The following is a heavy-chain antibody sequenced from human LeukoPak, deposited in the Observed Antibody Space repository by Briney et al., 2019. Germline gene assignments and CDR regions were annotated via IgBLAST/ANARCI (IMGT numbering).Heavy chain of an antibody. D-gene: IGHD6-13*01. V-gene: IGHV4-4*02. CDR3: ARASIAAGSRSSYYGMDA. J-gene: IGHJ6*04. Sequence: SGTLSLTCAVSGGSISSSNWWSWVRQPPGKGLEWIGEIYHSGTTNYNPSLKSRVTISVDKSKNQLSLKLSSVTAPDTAVYYCARASIAAGSRSSYYGMDASGTGTTVTVSS. CDR2: IYHSGTT. CDR1: GGSISSSNW.